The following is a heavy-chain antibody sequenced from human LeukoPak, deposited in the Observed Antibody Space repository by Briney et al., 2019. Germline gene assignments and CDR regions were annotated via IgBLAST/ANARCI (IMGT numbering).Heavy chain of an antibody. CDR3: ARYQLLL. CDR1: GFTFSSYA. V-gene: IGHV3-30*01. D-gene: IGHD2-2*01. CDR2: ISYDGSNK. J-gene: IGHJ4*02. Sequence: RSLRLSCAASGFTFSSYAMHWVRQAPGKGLEWVAVISYDGSNKYYADSVKGRFTISRDNSKNTLYLQMNSLRAEDTAVYYCARYQLLLWGQGTLVTVSS.